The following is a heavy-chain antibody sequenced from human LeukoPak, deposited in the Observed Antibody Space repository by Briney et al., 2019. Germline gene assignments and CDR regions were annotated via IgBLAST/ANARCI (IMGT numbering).Heavy chain of an antibody. CDR2: IWYDGSNE. J-gene: IGHJ1*01. V-gene: IGHV3-33*01. CDR1: GFIFSDYA. Sequence: QPGGSLRLSCAASGFIFSDYAMHWVRQAPGEGLEWVAVIWYDGSNEDYTDSVKGRFTISRDNAKKSLYLQMNSLRAGDTAVYYCARDGGDYYDSSGYPFHHWGQGTLVTVSS. D-gene: IGHD3-22*01. CDR3: ARDGGDYYDSSGYPFHH.